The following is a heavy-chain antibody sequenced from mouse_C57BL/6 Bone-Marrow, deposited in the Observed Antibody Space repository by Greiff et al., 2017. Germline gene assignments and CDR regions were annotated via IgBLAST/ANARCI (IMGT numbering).Heavy chain of an antibody. D-gene: IGHD1-1*01. CDR2: IHPNSGST. CDR1: GYTFTSYW. J-gene: IGHJ1*03. Sequence: VQLQQPGAELVKPGASVKLSCKASGYTFTSYWMHWVKPRPGQGLEWIGMIHPNSGSTNYNEKFKSKATLTVDKSSSTAYMQLSSLTSEDSAVYYCARAITTVVAHWYFDVWGTGTTVTVSS. V-gene: IGHV1-64*01. CDR3: ARAITTVVAHWYFDV.